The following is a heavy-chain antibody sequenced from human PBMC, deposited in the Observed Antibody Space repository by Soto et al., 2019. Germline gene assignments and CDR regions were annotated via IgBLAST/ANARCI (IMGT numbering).Heavy chain of an antibody. J-gene: IGHJ6*02. V-gene: IGHV1-69*12. CDR3: ASHPVPYYCYGMDV. D-gene: IGHD2-2*01. CDR1: GGTFSSYA. CDR2: IIPIFGTA. Sequence: QVQLVQSGAEVKKPGSSVKVSCKASGGTFSSYALSWVRQAPGQGLEWMGGIIPIFGTADYAQKFQGRVTITADDCTSTAYMELRSLRSDDPAVYYCASHPVPYYCYGMDVWGQGTTVTVSS.